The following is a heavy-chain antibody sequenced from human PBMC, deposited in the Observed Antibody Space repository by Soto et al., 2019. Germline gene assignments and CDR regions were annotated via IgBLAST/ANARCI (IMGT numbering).Heavy chain of an antibody. CDR1: GGTFSSYA. Sequence: QVQLVQSGAEVKKPGSSVKVSCKASGGTFSSYAISWVRQAPGQGLEWMGGIIPIFGTATYAQKFQGRVKITPDESPSTACMELRRLRSEHTGVYYCARFAGGTISLVEPRRQATLVTVSS. J-gene: IGHJ5*02. CDR2: IIPIFGTA. D-gene: IGHD3-10*01. CDR3: ARFAGGTISLVEP. V-gene: IGHV1-69*01.